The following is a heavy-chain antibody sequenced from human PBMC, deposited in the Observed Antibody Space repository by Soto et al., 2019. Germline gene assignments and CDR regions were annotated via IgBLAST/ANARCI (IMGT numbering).Heavy chain of an antibody. V-gene: IGHV1-24*01. CDR2: SAPEEGEP. J-gene: IGHJ4*02. CDR1: GHTLTELT. CDR3: AADRKIVGTIGAFDF. Sequence: ASVKVSCKISGHTLTELTIDWLRQAPGKGLEWMGRSAPEEGEPIYPQKFQGRVSMTEDPSTDTAYMELTSLRFEDTAVYFCAADRKIVGTIGAFDFWGQGTQVTVSS. D-gene: IGHD1-26*01.